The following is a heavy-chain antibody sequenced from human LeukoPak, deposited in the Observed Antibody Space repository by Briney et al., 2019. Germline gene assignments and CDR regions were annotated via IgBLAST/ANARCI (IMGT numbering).Heavy chain of an antibody. CDR3: ARLPYCSSTSCQTDDAFDI. CDR2: IYHSGST. CDR1: GGSISSGGYS. J-gene: IGHJ3*02. Sequence: SETLSLTCAVSGGSISSGGYSWSWIRQPPGKGLEWIGYIYHSGSTYYNPSLKSRVTISVDRSKNQFSLKLSSVTAADTAVYYCARLPYCSSTSCQTDDAFDIWGQGTMVTVSS. D-gene: IGHD2-2*01. V-gene: IGHV4-30-2*01.